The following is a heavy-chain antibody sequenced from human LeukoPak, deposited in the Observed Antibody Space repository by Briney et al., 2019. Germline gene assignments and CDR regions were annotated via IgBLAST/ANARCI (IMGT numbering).Heavy chain of an antibody. J-gene: IGHJ4*02. CDR2: ISADSFYI. Sequence: GGSLRLSCAASTFTFSSYGINWVRQAPGKGLEWVSSISADSFYIYYADSVKGRFTISRDNAKNSLYLQMNSLRAEDTAVYYCASGGTSGSYMDYWGQGTLVTVSS. CDR3: ASGGTSGSYMDY. D-gene: IGHD1-26*01. V-gene: IGHV3-21*01. CDR1: TFTFSSYG.